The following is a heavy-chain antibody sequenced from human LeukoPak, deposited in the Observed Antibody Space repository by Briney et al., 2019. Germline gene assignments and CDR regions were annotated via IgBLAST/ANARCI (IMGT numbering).Heavy chain of an antibody. CDR3: AKDMIAVAGTYYYGMDV. D-gene: IGHD6-19*01. CDR2: ISGDGGST. Sequence: GGSLRLSCAASGFTFDDYAMHWVRHAPGKGLEWVSLISGDGGSTYYADSVKGRFTISRDNSKNSLYLQMNSLRTEDTALYYCAKDMIAVAGTYYYGMDVWGQGTTVTVSS. V-gene: IGHV3-43*02. CDR1: GFTFDDYA. J-gene: IGHJ6*02.